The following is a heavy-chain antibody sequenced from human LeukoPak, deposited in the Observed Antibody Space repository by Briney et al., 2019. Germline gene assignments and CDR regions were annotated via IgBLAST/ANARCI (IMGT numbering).Heavy chain of an antibody. J-gene: IGHJ5*02. D-gene: IGHD6-19*01. CDR2: ISAYNGNT. CDR1: GYTFTSYG. V-gene: IGHV1-18*01. CDR3: ARARTVGRAVAGTGAPKNNWFDP. Sequence: GASVKASCKASGYTFTSYGISSVRQAPGQGLEWLGWISAYNGNTNSAQKLQGRVTMTTDTSTSTAYMELRSLRSDDTAVYYCARARTVGRAVAGTGAPKNNWFDPWGQGTLVTVSS.